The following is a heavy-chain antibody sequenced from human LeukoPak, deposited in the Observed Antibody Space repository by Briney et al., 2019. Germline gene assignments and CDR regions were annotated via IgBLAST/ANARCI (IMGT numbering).Heavy chain of an antibody. Sequence: GASVKVSCKASGYTFTSYGITWVRQAPGQGLEWMGWISAYNGNTNYAQKLQGRVTMTTDTSTSTAHMELRSLRSDGTAVYYCARTAPYSSGWFTYWGQGTLVTVSS. D-gene: IGHD6-13*01. V-gene: IGHV1-18*01. CDR1: GYTFTSYG. CDR2: ISAYNGNT. CDR3: ARTAPYSSGWFTY. J-gene: IGHJ4*02.